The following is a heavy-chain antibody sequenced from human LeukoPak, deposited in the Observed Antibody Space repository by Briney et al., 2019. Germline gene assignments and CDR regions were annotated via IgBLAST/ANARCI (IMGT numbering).Heavy chain of an antibody. Sequence: GGSLRLSCAGSGFTFSSHAMSWVRQAPGKGLEWVSAMSGSGGSTYYADSVKGRFTISRDNSKNTLYLQMNSLRAEDTAVYYCARDPRVDTAMVGAWGYYYMDVWGKGTTVTVSS. CDR1: GFTFSSHA. D-gene: IGHD5-18*01. CDR2: MSGSGGST. J-gene: IGHJ6*03. V-gene: IGHV3-23*01. CDR3: ARDPRVDTAMVGAWGYYYMDV.